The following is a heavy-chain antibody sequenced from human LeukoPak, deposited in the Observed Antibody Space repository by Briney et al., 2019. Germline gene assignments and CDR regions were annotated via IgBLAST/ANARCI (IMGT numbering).Heavy chain of an antibody. CDR3: ARGTTFGGVIAFDY. CDR1: GGTFSSYA. D-gene: IGHD3-16*02. J-gene: IGHJ4*02. CDR2: IIPILGIA. Sequence: ASVKVSCKASGGTFSSYAISWVRQAPGQGLEWMGRIIPILGIANYAQKFQGRVTITADKSTSTAYMELSSLRSEDTAVYYCARGTTFGGVIAFDYWGQGTLVTVSS. V-gene: IGHV1-69*04.